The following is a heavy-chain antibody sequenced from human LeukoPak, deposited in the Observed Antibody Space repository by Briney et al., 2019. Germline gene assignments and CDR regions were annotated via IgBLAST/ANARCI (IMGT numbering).Heavy chain of an antibody. CDR1: GFTFTGHA. CDR2: ISGSRGTT. CDR3: AKDRYGDYSFEH. Sequence: GGCLRLSCAASGFTFTGHAMTWVRQAPGKGLGWVAVISGSRGTTYYADSVKGRFIISRDNSKNTLYLQMNSLTGADTALYYCAKDRYGDYSFEHWGQGALVAVSS. V-gene: IGHV3-23*01. J-gene: IGHJ4*02. D-gene: IGHD4-17*01.